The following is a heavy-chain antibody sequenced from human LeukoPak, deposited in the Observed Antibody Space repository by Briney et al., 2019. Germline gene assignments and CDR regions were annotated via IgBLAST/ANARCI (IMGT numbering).Heavy chain of an antibody. Sequence: SVKVPCKASGFTFTSSAVQWVRQARGQRLEWIGWIVVGSGNTNYAQKFQERVTITRDMSTSTAYMELSSLRSEDTAVYYCAAGYCSGGSCYSDYYYGMDIWGKGTTVTVSS. CDR1: GFTFTSSA. V-gene: IGHV1-58*01. J-gene: IGHJ6*04. D-gene: IGHD2-15*01. CDR3: AAGYCSGGSCYSDYYYGMDI. CDR2: IVVGSGNT.